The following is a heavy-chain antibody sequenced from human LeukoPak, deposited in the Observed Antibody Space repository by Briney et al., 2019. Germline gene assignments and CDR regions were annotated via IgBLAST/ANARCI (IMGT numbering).Heavy chain of an antibody. J-gene: IGHJ6*02. CDR2: IYYSGST. V-gene: IGHV4-31*03. D-gene: IGHD5-24*01. CDR3: ARASRRWLPGHGYYGMDV. CDR1: GGSISSGGYY. Sequence: SETLSLTCTVSGGSISSGGYYWSWIRQHPGKGLERIGYIYYSGSTYYNPSLKSRVTISVDTSKNQFSLKLSSVTAADTAVYYCARASRRWLPGHGYYGMDVWGQGTTVTVSS.